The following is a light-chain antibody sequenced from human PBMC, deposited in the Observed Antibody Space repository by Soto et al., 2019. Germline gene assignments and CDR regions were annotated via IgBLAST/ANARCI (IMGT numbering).Light chain of an antibody. V-gene: IGLV2-11*01. Sequence: QSALTQPRSVSGSPGQSVTISCTGTSSDVGDYNYVSWYQQHPGKAPKLMIYDVSKRPSGVPDRFSGSKSGNTASLTISGLQTEDEADYYCSSYAGSNNLFFGGGTKLTVL. J-gene: IGLJ2*01. CDR2: DVS. CDR1: SSDVGDYNY. CDR3: SSYAGSNNLF.